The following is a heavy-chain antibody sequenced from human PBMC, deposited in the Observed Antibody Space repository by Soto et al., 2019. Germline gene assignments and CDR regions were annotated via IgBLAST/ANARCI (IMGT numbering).Heavy chain of an antibody. CDR2: IYYSGST. D-gene: IGHD3-22*01. CDR3: ATLYYYDSSGYYSPYYYGMDV. CDR1: GGSVSSGSYY. V-gene: IGHV4-61*01. J-gene: IGHJ6*02. Sequence: PSETLSLTCTVSGGSVSSGSYYWSWIRQPPGKGLEWIGYIYYSGSTNYNPSLKSRVTISVDTSKNQFSLKLSSVTAADTAVYYCATLYYYDSSGYYSPYYYGMDVWGQGTTVTVSS.